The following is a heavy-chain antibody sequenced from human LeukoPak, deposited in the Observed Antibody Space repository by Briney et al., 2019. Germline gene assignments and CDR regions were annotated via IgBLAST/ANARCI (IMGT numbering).Heavy chain of an antibody. CDR3: ARGLLGYYYYMDV. Sequence: SETLSLTCAVYGGSFSGYYWSWIRQPPGKGLEWIGEINHSGSTNYNPSLKSRVTISVDTSKNQFSLKLSSVTAADTAVYYCARGLLGYYYYMDVWGKGTTVTVSS. V-gene: IGHV4-34*01. J-gene: IGHJ6*03. CDR1: GGSFSGYY. CDR2: INHSGST.